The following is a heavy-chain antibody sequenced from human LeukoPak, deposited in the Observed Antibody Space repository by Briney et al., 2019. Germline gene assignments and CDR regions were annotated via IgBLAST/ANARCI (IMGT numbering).Heavy chain of an antibody. V-gene: IGHV1-69*04. J-gene: IGHJ5*02. D-gene: IGHD2-15*01. CDR1: GGTFSSYA. Sequence: WASVKVSCKASGGTFSSYAISWVRQAPGQGLEWMGRIIPIFGIANYAQKFQGRVTITADKSTSTAYMELSSLRSEDTAVYYCARARYCSGGSCYRVNWFDPWGQGTLVTVSS. CDR3: ARARYCSGGSCYRVNWFDP. CDR2: IIPIFGIA.